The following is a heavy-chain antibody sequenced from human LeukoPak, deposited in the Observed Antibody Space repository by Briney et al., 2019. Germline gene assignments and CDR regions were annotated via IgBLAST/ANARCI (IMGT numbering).Heavy chain of an antibody. D-gene: IGHD3-9*01. CDR1: GGSFSGCY. J-gene: IGHJ4*02. CDR3: ARVVRYDILTGYHTPYFDY. V-gene: IGHV4-34*01. Sequence: SETLSLTCAVYGGSFSGCYWSWIRQPPGKGLEWIGEINHSGSTNYNPSLKSRVTISVDTSKNQFSLKLSSVTAADTAVYYCARVVRYDILTGYHTPYFDYWGQGTLVTVSS. CDR2: INHSGST.